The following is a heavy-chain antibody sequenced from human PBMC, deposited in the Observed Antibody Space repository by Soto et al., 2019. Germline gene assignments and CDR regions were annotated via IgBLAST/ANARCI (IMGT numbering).Heavy chain of an antibody. V-gene: IGHV4-61*01. J-gene: IGHJ4*02. CDR1: IGSVGSGPYY. Sequence: SAPLTLASRVYIGSVGSGPYYWSWCRRPPGKGLEWIGYFYYSENTNHNTTLKSRVTISADTSNNQSSLKMSTVHAAETAVYYWGRGRRHDATSGYGSLGYWAQGTLVTVSS. D-gene: IGHD3-22*01. CDR2: FYYSENT. CDR3: GRGRRHDATSGYGSLGY.